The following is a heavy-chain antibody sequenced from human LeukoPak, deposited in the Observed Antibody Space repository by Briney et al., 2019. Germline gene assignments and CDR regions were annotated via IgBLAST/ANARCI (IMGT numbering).Heavy chain of an antibody. V-gene: IGHV4-59*01. CDR3: ARVVIAALDDAFDI. CDR2: IYYSGST. CDR1: GGSISSYY. Sequence: PSETLSLTCTVSGGSISSYYWSWIRQPPGKGLEWIGYIYYSGSTNYNPSLKSRVTISVDTSKNQFSLKLSSVTAADTAVYYCARVVIAALDDAFDIWGQGTMVTVSS. D-gene: IGHD6-13*01. J-gene: IGHJ3*02.